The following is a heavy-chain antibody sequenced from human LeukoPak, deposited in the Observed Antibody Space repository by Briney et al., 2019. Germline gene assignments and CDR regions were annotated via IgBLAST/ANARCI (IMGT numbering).Heavy chain of an antibody. Sequence: GGSLRLSCAASGFTFSNYAMHWVRRAPGKGLEWVALISYDGSTKHYADSVKGRFTISRDNSKNTLSLQINGLRSEDTAVYYCAKDLHYYGPGSSPQYWGQGTLVTVSS. V-gene: IGHV3-30*18. CDR3: AKDLHYYGPGSSPQY. J-gene: IGHJ4*02. CDR1: GFTFSNYA. CDR2: ISYDGSTK. D-gene: IGHD3-10*01.